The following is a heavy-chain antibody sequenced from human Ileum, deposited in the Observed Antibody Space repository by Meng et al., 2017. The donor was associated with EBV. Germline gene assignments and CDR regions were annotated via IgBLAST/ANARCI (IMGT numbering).Heavy chain of an antibody. J-gene: IGHJ4*02. Sequence: VRLQEPGPGLGKPSGTLSLTWDVVGGFISSSNWWSWVRQAPGKGLEWIGEIHHTESTNYNPSLKSRVTISVDKSKNQFSLKLSSVTAADTAVYYCARESYSDSSGYYSLDYWGQGSLVTVSS. CDR1: GGFISSSNW. D-gene: IGHD3-22*01. CDR2: IHHTEST. V-gene: IGHV4-4*02. CDR3: ARESYSDSSGYYSLDY.